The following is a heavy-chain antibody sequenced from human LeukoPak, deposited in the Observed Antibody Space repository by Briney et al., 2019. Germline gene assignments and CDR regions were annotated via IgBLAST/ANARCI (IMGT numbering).Heavy chain of an antibody. J-gene: IGHJ3*02. Sequence: ASVKVSCKVSGYTLTELSMHWVRQAPGKGLEWMGGFDPEDGETIYAQKFQGRDTMTEDTSTDTAYMELSSLRSEDTAVYYCATDTGSGSYVLGFRVAFDIWGQGTMVTVSS. CDR2: FDPEDGET. V-gene: IGHV1-24*01. D-gene: IGHD1-26*01. CDR3: ATDTGSGSYVLGFRVAFDI. CDR1: GYTLTELS.